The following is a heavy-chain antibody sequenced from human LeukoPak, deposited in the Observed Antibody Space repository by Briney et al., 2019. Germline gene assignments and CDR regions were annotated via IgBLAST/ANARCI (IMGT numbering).Heavy chain of an antibody. J-gene: IGHJ4*02. CDR1: GYSFTSHW. CDR2: IYPGDSNT. Sequence: GESLKISCKGSGYSFTSHWIGWLRQMPGKGLEWMGSIYPGDSNTRYSPSFQGQVTISTDKSISTAYLEWSSLKASDSAMYFCARPNGGFDYWGQGSLVTVSS. D-gene: IGHD3-10*01. V-gene: IGHV5-51*01. CDR3: ARPNGGFDY.